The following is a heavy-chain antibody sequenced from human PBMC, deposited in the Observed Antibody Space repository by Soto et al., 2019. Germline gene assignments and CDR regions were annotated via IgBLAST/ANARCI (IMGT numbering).Heavy chain of an antibody. Sequence: QVQLQESGPSLVKPSGTLSLTCVITNTSISSSNWWSWVRQAPGKGLEWIGEIYHTGRTNYAPSLKSRVTMSIDNSNPRFSMRLTSLTAADTAVYYCVRDEAHYDILTGSSLGRAFDIWGQGTMVTVSS. CDR1: NTSISSSNW. CDR3: VRDEAHYDILTGSSLGRAFDI. D-gene: IGHD3-9*01. V-gene: IGHV4-4*02. J-gene: IGHJ3*02. CDR2: IYHTGRT.